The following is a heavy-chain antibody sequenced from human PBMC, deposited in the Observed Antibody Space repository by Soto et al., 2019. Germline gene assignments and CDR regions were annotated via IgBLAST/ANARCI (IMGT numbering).Heavy chain of an antibody. CDR2: IYQSGVT. CDR3: AGMPYTSGLRCDH. J-gene: IGHJ1*01. CDR1: GDSYSISTYS. Sequence: SETLSLTCNMSGDSYSISTYSWSWIRQPPGKALQWIGFIYQSGVTSYNPSLASRVSISLDRSNNQCSLKLKSVTAADTAVYFSAGMPYTSGLRCDHWRQGTLVTVSS. D-gene: IGHD6-25*01. V-gene: IGHV4-30-2*01.